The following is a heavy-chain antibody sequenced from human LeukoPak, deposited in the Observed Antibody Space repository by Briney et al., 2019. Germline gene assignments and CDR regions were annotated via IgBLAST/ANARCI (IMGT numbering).Heavy chain of an antibody. CDR2: ILGSGAST. V-gene: IGHV3-23*01. J-gene: IGHJ4*02. CDR3: VKWGDYAVLTNYYVPDY. CDR1: GFTFRNYA. D-gene: IGHD3/OR15-3a*01. Sequence: PGASLRLSCAASGFTFRNYAMSWVRQAPGKGLEWVSAILGSGASTYYADSVKGRFTISRDNSKNTLYLQMNSLRAEDTAVYYCVKWGDYAVLTNYYVPDYWGQGSLVTASS.